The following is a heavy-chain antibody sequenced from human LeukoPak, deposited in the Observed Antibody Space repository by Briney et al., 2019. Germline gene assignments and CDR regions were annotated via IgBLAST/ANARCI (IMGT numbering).Heavy chain of an antibody. V-gene: IGHV3-23*01. CDR2: ISGSGDST. CDR3: AKGYCSSASCYRPSYYYMDV. CDR1: GFTLSSFT. D-gene: IGHD2-2*02. Sequence: GGSLRLSCAGSGFTLSSFTMTWVRQAPGKGLEWLSVISGSGDSTYYADSVKGRFTISRDNSKNTLYMQMNSLRVEDTAIYYCAKGYCSSASCYRPSYYYMDVWGKGTTVTVSS. J-gene: IGHJ6*03.